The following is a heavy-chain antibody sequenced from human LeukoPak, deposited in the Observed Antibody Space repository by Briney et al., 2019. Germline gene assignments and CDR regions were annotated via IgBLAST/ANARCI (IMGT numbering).Heavy chain of an antibody. D-gene: IGHD2-15*01. Sequence: PGGSMRLSCETAGFTFSSYVMHWVRRTPGKGLVWVSRISHDGTISYADSVKGRFTISRDNAKNTLILQMNSLRAEDTAVYYCARVARYCSGGSCYSDCWGQGTLVTVSS. CDR1: GFTFSSYV. V-gene: IGHV3-74*01. J-gene: IGHJ4*02. CDR2: ISHDGTI. CDR3: ARVARYCSGGSCYSDC.